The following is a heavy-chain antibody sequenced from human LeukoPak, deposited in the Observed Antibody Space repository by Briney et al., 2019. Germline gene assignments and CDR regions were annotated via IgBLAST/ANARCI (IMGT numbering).Heavy chain of an antibody. J-gene: IGHJ3*02. Sequence: SETLSLTCTVSGYSISSGYYWGWIRQPPGKGLEWIGSIYHSGSTYYNPSLKSRVTISVDTSKNQFSLKLSSVTAADTAVYYCARGIQYYYDSSGYYSRDAFDIWGQGTMVTVSS. CDR3: ARGIQYYYDSSGYYSRDAFDI. CDR1: GYSISSGYY. D-gene: IGHD3-22*01. V-gene: IGHV4-38-2*02. CDR2: IYHSGST.